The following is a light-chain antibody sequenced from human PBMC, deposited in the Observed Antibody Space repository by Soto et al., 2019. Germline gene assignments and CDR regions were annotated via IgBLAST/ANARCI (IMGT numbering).Light chain of an antibody. CDR3: QVYGSSPRT. CDR2: ATY. J-gene: IGKJ1*01. V-gene: IGKV3-20*01. CDR1: QSVSRTY. Sequence: EVVLTQSPGTLSLSQGERATLSCRASQSVSRTYLAWYQQNPVQAPRLLIYATYSRATGIQDRFSGSGSGTDFTLTIRRLEPEEFAVYCCQVYGSSPRTVGQGAKV.